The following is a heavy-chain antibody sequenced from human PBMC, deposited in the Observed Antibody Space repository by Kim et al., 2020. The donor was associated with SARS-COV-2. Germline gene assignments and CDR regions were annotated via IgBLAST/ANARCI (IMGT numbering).Heavy chain of an antibody. J-gene: IGHJ5*02. CDR2: IHRSGSP. V-gene: IGHV4-34*01. CDR3: TRGNLAPRLQS. CDR1: GGSFSDNY. D-gene: IGHD6-6*01. Sequence: SQTLSLTCAVYGGSFSDNYYNWIRQPPGKGLEWIGEIHRSGSPKYNPSLKSRVTISLDTSKNQFSLKLTSVTAADTALYYCTRGNLAPRLQSWGQGAPVT.